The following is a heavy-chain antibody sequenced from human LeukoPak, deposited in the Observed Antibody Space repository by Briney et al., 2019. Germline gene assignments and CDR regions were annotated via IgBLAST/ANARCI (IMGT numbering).Heavy chain of an antibody. CDR1: GGSISSSSYY. CDR2: VHYSGSI. Sequence: SETLSLTCTVSGGSISSSSYYWAWIRQPPGKGPEWIGSVHYSGSIYYNPSLKSRATLSLDTSKNQFSLRLTSVTAADTAVYYCARDRQMVGGADYWGQGTLVTVSS. V-gene: IGHV4-39*07. CDR3: ARDRQMVGGADY. J-gene: IGHJ4*02. D-gene: IGHD6-13*01.